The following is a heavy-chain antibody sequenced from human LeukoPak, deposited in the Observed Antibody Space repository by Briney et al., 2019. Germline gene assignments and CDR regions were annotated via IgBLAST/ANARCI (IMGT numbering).Heavy chain of an antibody. CDR2: ISSSGTTI. CDR1: GFSFSGYE. Sequence: PGGSQRLSCAASGFSFSGYEMTWVRQAPGKGLEWVSHISSSGTTIHYADSVKGRFTISRDNAENSLYLQMNSLRVEDTAVYYCARLCGGDCYPGYYYYGMDVWGQGTTVTISS. V-gene: IGHV3-48*03. CDR3: ARLCGGDCYPGYYYYGMDV. D-gene: IGHD2-21*02. J-gene: IGHJ6*02.